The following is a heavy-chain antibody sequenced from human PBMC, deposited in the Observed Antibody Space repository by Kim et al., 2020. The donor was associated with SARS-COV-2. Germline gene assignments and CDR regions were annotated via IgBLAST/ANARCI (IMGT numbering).Heavy chain of an antibody. V-gene: IGHV1-3*01. Sequence: TKYSQKFQGRITITRDTSASTAYMELSSLRSEDTAVYYCARGGSGSYFDYWGQGTLVTVSS. CDR2: T. D-gene: IGHD1-26*01. J-gene: IGHJ4*02. CDR3: ARGGSGSYFDY.